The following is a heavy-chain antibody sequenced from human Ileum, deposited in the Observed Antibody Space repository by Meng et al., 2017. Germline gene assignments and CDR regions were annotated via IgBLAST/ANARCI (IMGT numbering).Heavy chain of an antibody. CDR2: LSGSGSST. J-gene: IGHJ4*02. D-gene: IGHD3-22*01. CDR3: AKNEPDYFDTSGDSYYLDY. V-gene: IGHV3-23*01. Sequence: GESLKISCAASGFTFTSYAMSWVRQAPGKGLEWVSTLSGSGSSTYFADSVKGRFTISRDNSKRRVFLQMNSLRVEDTAVYYCAKNEPDYFDTSGDSYYLDYWGQGTLVTVSS. CDR1: GFTFTSYA.